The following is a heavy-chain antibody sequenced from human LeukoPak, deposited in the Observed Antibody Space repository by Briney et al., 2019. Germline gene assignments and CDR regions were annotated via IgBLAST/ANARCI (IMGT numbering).Heavy chain of an antibody. Sequence: GESLKISCKGSGYSFTSYWIGWVRQMPGKGLEWMGIIYPGDSDTRYSPSFQGQVTISADKSISTAYPQWSSLKASDTAMYYCARLVGAAYEFFDYWGQGTLVTVSS. CDR3: ARLVGAAYEFFDY. CDR2: IYPGDSDT. V-gene: IGHV5-51*01. CDR1: GYSFTSYW. J-gene: IGHJ4*02. D-gene: IGHD1-26*01.